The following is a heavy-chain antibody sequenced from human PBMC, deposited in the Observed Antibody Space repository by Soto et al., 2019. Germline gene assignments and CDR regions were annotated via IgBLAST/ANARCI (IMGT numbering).Heavy chain of an antibody. CDR2: ISYDGSTI. J-gene: IGHJ4*02. Sequence: QVQVVESGGGVVQPGRSLRLSCAASGFTFSSYAMHWVRQAPGKGLEWVAGISYDGSTIYYVDSVKGRFTVSRDNSKNTLYLHMNSLRIEDTAVYSCAKGPWHLAHGHYFDYWGQGTRVTVSS. D-gene: IGHD5-12*01. V-gene: IGHV3-30*18. CDR1: GFTFSSYA. CDR3: AKGPWHLAHGHYFDY.